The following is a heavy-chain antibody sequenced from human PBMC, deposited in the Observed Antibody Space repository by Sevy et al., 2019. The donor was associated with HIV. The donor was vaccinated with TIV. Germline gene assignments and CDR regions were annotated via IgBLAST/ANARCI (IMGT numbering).Heavy chain of an antibody. J-gene: IGHJ4*02. V-gene: IGHV4-59*01. D-gene: IGHD3-3*01. CDR1: GGSISSYY. Sequence: SDTLSLTCTVSGGSISSYYWSWIRQPPGKGLEWIGYIYYSGSTNYNPSLKSRVTISVDTSKNQFSLKLSSVTAADTAVYYCASARYDFWSGYYFDYWGQGTLVTISS. CDR2: IYYSGST. CDR3: ASARYDFWSGYYFDY.